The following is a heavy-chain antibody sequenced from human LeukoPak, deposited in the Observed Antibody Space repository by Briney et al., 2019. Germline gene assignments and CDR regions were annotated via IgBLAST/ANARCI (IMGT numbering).Heavy chain of an antibody. J-gene: IGHJ4*02. V-gene: IGHV1-18*01. D-gene: IGHD3-22*01. CDR2: ISAYNGNT. Sequence: GASVKVSCKXSGYTFTSYGISWVRQAPGQGLEWMGRISAYNGNTNYAQKLQGRVTMTTDTSTSTAYMELRSLRSDDTAVYYCAREYGYYDSSGYYSDYWGQGTLVTVSS. CDR3: AREYGYYDSSGYYSDY. CDR1: GYTFTSYG.